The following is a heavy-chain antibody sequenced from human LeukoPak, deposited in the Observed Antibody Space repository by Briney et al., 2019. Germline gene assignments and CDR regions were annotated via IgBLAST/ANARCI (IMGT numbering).Heavy chain of an antibody. CDR1: GGSISSGGYY. V-gene: IGHV4-31*03. D-gene: IGHD2-2*01. J-gene: IGHJ5*02. CDR3: ARGRREVVPAAIFSWFDP. Sequence: SETLSPTCTVSGGSISSGGYYWSWIRQHPGKGLEWIGYIYYSGSTYYNPSLKSRVTISVDTPKNQFSLKLSSVTAADTAVYYCARGRREVVPAAIFSWFDPWGQGTLVTVSS. CDR2: IYYSGST.